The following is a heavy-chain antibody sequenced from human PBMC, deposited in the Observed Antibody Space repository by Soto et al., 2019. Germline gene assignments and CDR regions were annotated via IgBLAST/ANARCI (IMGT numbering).Heavy chain of an antibody. Sequence: QVQLVQSGAEVKKPGASVKVSCKASGYTFTTYAMHWVRQAPGQRLEWMGWLNPGNGNTHYSQKFQGRVSITRDTAASTANMELSSLRAEDAAVYYCASGGGSYGYYVDYWGQGTLVTVSS. D-gene: IGHD1-26*01. CDR2: LNPGNGNT. V-gene: IGHV1-3*01. CDR1: GYTFTTYA. J-gene: IGHJ4*02. CDR3: ASGGGSYGYYVDY.